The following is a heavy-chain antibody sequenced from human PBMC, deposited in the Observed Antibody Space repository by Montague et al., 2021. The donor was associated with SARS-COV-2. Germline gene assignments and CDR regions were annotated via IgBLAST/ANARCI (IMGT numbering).Heavy chain of an antibody. CDR3: ARAKNDYTWNDWYFYGMDV. V-gene: IGHV3-48*03. CDR2: ISGSAGTI. CDR1: GFTLSYCE. Sequence: SLRLSCAASGFTLSYCEMNWVRQAPGKGLEWVSYISGSAGTIYYADSVKGRFTISRDNAKNSLYLQMNSLRAEDTAVYYCARAKNDYTWNDWYFYGMDVWGQGTTVTVSS. D-gene: IGHD1-1*01. J-gene: IGHJ6*02.